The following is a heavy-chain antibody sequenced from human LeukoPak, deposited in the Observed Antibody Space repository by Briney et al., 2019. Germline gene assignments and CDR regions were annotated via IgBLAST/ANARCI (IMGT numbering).Heavy chain of an antibody. CDR3: ATWAFYHGVDV. D-gene: IGHD1-26*01. CDR1: GFAFQAFE. Sequence: GGSLRLSCTASGFAFQAFEMHWVRQVPGKGLEWVSLIKSDGGKTDYADSVRGRFTISRDNGENSLYLQMNSLRSEDSALYYCATWAFYHGVDVWGQGTMGTVSS. CDR2: IKSDGGKT. J-gene: IGHJ6*02. V-gene: IGHV3-43*02.